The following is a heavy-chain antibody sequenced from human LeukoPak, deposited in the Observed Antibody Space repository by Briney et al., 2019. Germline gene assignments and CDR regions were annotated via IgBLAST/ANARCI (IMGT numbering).Heavy chain of an antibody. V-gene: IGHV3-21*01. D-gene: IGHD1-26*01. Sequence: GGSLRLSCAASGFTFSSYSMNWVRQAPGKGLEWVSSISSSSSYIYYADSVKGRFTISRDNAKNSLYLQMNSLRAEDTAVYYCARDELHTGTYFPFDYWGQGTLVTVSS. CDR3: ARDELHTGTYFPFDY. J-gene: IGHJ4*02. CDR2: ISSSSSYI. CDR1: GFTFSSYS.